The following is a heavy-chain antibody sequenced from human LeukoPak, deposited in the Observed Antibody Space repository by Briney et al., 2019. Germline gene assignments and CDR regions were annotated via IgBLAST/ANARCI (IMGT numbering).Heavy chain of an antibody. CDR2: IIPILGIA. CDR1: GGTFSSYA. J-gene: IGHJ4*02. V-gene: IGHV1-69*04. CDR3: ARLLWFGDTTGDY. Sequence: ASVKVSCKASGGTFSSYAISWVRQAPGQGLEWMGRIIPILGIANYAQKFQGRVTMTRNTSISTAYMELSSLRSEDTAVYYCARLLWFGDTTGDYWGQGTLVTVSS. D-gene: IGHD3-10*01.